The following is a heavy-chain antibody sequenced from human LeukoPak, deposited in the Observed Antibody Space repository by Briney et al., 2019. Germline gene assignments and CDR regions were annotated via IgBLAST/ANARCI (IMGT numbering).Heavy chain of an antibody. V-gene: IGHV5-51*01. CDR2: ISPGDSDT. D-gene: IGHD1-26*01. Sequence: GESLKISCKGSGYSFPTYWIGWVRQMPGKGLQWMGIISPGDSDTRYSPSFQGQVTISADKSISTAYLQWSSLKASDTAIYYCVRLKDSSGSYRLPADYWGQGTLVTVSS. CDR3: VRLKDSSGSYRLPADY. J-gene: IGHJ4*02. CDR1: GYSFPTYW.